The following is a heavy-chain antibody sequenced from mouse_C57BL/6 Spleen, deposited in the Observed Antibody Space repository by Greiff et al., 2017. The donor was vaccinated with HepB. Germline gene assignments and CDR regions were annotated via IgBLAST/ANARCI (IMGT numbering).Heavy chain of an antibody. CDR1: GFTFSDYG. CDR3: ARPDGYYGWFAY. Sequence: DVKLVESGGGLVKPGGSLKLSCAASGFTFSDYGMHWVRQAPEKGLEWVAYISSGSSTIYYADTVKGRFTISRDNAKNTLFLQMTSLRSEDTAMYYCARPDGYYGWFAYWGQGTLVTVSA. CDR2: ISSGSSTI. J-gene: IGHJ3*01. D-gene: IGHD2-3*01. V-gene: IGHV5-17*01.